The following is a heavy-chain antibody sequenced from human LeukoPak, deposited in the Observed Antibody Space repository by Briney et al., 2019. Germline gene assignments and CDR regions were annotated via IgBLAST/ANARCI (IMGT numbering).Heavy chain of an antibody. CDR3: AKADTAMVVLRSFDY. CDR1: GFTFSSYG. J-gene: IGHJ4*02. V-gene: IGHV3-30*18. CDR2: ISYDGSNK. D-gene: IGHD5-18*01. Sequence: GGSLLLSCAASGFTFSSYGMHWVRQAPGKGLEWVAVISYDGSNKYYADSVKGRFTISRDNSKNTLYLQMNSLRAEDTAVYYCAKADTAMVVLRSFDYGGQGTLVTVSS.